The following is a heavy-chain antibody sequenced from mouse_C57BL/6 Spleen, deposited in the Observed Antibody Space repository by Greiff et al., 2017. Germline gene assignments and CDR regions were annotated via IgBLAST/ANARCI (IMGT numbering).Heavy chain of an antibody. D-gene: IGHD3-1*01. CDR1: GFNIKDYY. Sequence: EVKLQQSGAELVRPGASVKLSCTASGFNIKDYYMHWVKQRPEQGLEWIGRIDPEDGDTEYAPKFQGKATMTADTSSNTAYLQLSSLTSEDTAVYYCTRHSSGRYYFDYWGQGTTLTVSS. CDR3: TRHSSGRYYFDY. J-gene: IGHJ2*01. V-gene: IGHV14-1*01. CDR2: IDPEDGDT.